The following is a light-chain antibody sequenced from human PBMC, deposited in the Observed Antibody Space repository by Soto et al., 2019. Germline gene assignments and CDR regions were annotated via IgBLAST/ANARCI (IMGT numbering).Light chain of an antibody. CDR3: TSYTSSRTYV. J-gene: IGLJ1*01. V-gene: IGLV2-14*03. Sequence: QSALTQPASVSGSPGQSITISCTGTGSDVGGYNYVSWYQQHPGKAPKLVIYDVTNRPSGVSNRFSGSNSGNTASLTISGLQAEDEADYYCTSYTSSRTYVFGTGTKLTVL. CDR1: GSDVGGYNY. CDR2: DVT.